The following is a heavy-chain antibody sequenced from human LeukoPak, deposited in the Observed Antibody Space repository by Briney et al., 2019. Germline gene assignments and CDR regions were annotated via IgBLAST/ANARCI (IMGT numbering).Heavy chain of an antibody. V-gene: IGHV3-20*04. CDR3: ARSLAPGAFDY. CDR1: GFTFDDYG. CDR2: INWNGGST. Sequence: GGSLRLSCAASGFTFDDYGMSWVRQAPGKGLERVSGINWNGGSTGYADSVKGRFTISRDNAKNSLYLQMNSLRAEDTALYYCARSLAPGAFDYWGQGTLVTVSS. J-gene: IGHJ4*02. D-gene: IGHD1-26*01.